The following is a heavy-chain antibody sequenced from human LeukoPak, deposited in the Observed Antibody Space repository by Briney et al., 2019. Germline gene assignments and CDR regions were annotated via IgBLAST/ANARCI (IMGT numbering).Heavy chain of an antibody. CDR2: IRYDGSNK. D-gene: IGHD6-19*01. V-gene: IGHV3-30*02. CDR1: GFTFSSYG. CDR3: AKLGFSAVAGDY. J-gene: IGHJ4*02. Sequence: GGSLRLSCAASGFTFSSYGMHWVRQAPGKGLEWVAFIRYDGSNKYYAGSVKGRFTISRDNSKNTLYLQMNSLRAEDTAVYYCAKLGFSAVAGDYWGQGTLVTVSS.